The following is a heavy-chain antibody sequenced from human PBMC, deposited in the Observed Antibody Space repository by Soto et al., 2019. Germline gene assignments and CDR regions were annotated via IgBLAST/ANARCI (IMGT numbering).Heavy chain of an antibody. D-gene: IGHD2-15*01. CDR2: IYYSGST. J-gene: IGHJ6*03. V-gene: IGHV4-59*01. Sequence: PSETLSLTCTVSGGSISSYYWSWIRQPPGKGLEWIGYIYYSGSTNYNPSLKSRVTISVDTSKNQFSLKLSSVTAADTAVYYCARGSVAAPYYYYYYMDVWGKGTTVTVS. CDR3: ARGSVAAPYYYYYYMDV. CDR1: GGSISSYY.